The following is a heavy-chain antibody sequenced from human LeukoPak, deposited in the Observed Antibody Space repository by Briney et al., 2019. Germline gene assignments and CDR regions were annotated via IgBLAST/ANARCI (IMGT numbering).Heavy chain of an antibody. Sequence: KTSETLSLTCAVYGGSFSGYYWSWIRQPPGKGLEWIGEINHSGSTNYNPSLKSRVTISVDTSKNQFSLKLGSVTAADTAVYYCARDPGTLQSSNIWGQGTMVTVSS. CDR1: GGSFSGYY. J-gene: IGHJ3*02. D-gene: IGHD2-2*01. V-gene: IGHV4-34*01. CDR2: INHSGST. CDR3: ARDPGTLQSSNI.